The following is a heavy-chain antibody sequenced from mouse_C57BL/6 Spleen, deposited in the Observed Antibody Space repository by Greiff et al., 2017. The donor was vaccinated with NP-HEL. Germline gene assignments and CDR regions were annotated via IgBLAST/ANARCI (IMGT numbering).Heavy chain of an antibody. Sequence: QVQLQQSGAELARPGASVKMSCKASGYTFTSYTMHWVKQRPGQGLEWIGYINPSSGYTKYNQKFKDKATLTADKSSSTAYMQLSSLTSEDSAVYYCARSDYYGSSYDYYAMDYWGQGTSVTVSS. J-gene: IGHJ4*01. CDR1: GYTFTSYT. D-gene: IGHD1-1*01. CDR3: ARSDYYGSSYDYYAMDY. V-gene: IGHV1-4*01. CDR2: INPSSGYT.